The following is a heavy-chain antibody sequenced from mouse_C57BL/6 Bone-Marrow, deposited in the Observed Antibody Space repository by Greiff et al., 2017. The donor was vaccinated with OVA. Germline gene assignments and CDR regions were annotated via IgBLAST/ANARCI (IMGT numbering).Heavy chain of an antibody. CDR1: GYTFTSYW. J-gene: IGHJ1*03. V-gene: IGHV1-52*01. CDR3: ARFYYGSSYPWYFDV. Sequence: VQLQQPGAELVRPGSSVKLSCKASGYTFTSYWMHWVKQRPIQGLEWIGNIDPSDSETHYNQKFKDKATLTVDKSSSTAYMQLSSRTSEDSAVYYCARFYYGSSYPWYFDVWGTGTTVTVSS. CDR2: IDPSDSET. D-gene: IGHD1-1*01.